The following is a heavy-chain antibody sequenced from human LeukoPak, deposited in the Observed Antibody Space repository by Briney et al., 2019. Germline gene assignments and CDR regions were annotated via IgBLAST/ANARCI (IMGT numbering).Heavy chain of an antibody. CDR1: GGSISSYY. Sequence: SETLSLTCTVSGGSISSYYWSWIRQPPGKGLEWIGYIYYSGSTNYNPSLKSRVTISVDTSKNQFSLELSSVTAADTAVYYCARDLRYYDSNSPDAFDIWGQGTMVTVSS. J-gene: IGHJ3*02. CDR3: ARDLRYYDSNSPDAFDI. CDR2: IYYSGST. D-gene: IGHD3-22*01. V-gene: IGHV4-59*01.